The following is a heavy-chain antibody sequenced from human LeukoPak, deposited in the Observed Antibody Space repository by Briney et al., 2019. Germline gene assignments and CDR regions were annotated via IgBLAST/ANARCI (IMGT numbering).Heavy chain of an antibody. V-gene: IGHV1-18*01. CDR1: GYTFTNYG. J-gene: IGHJ4*02. CDR3: TRTVLDCKNGVCYDY. CDR2: ISPYNGNT. D-gene: IGHD2-8*01. Sequence: ASVKVSCKASGYTFTNYGISWVRQAPGQGLEWMGWISPYNGNTNYAQKLQGRVTVTTDTSTSTAYMELRSLRSDDTAVYYCTRTVLDCKNGVCYDYWGQGTLVTFSS.